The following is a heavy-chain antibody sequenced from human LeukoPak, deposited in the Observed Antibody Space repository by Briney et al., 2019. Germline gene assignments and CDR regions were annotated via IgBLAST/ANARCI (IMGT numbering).Heavy chain of an antibody. J-gene: IGHJ4*02. CDR2: IKEDGSAK. V-gene: IGHV3-7*01. Sequence: PGGSLRLSCAASGFTFSSYAMHWVRQAPGKGLEWVANIKEDGSAKHYVDSVKGRFTISRDNAKNSLYLEVNSLRAEDTAVHYCTRQYYDIWSGYFTADYYFDYWGQGTLVTVSS. CDR1: GFTFSSYA. CDR3: TRQYYDIWSGYFTADYYFDY. D-gene: IGHD3-3*01.